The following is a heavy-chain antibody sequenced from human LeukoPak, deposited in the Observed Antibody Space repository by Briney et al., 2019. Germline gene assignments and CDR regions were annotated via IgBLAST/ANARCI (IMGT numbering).Heavy chain of an antibody. V-gene: IGHV3-7*01. D-gene: IGHD3-16*01. J-gene: IGHJ4*02. CDR2: IKQDGSEK. CDR1: GVTFVTYG. CDR3: ARESSPGES. Sequence: PGGSLRLSCAASGVTFVTYGMHWVRQAPGKGLEWVANIKQDGSEKYYVDSVKGRFTISRDNAKNSLYLQMNSLRAEDTAVYYCARESSPGESWGQGTLVTVSS.